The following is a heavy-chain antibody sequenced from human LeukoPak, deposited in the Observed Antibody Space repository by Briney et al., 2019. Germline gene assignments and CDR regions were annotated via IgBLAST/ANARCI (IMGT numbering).Heavy chain of an antibody. D-gene: IGHD6-19*01. CDR3: AKAIAVAGLGGY. CDR1: GFTFSSYG. Sequence: GGSLRLSCAASGFTFSSYGMHWVRRAPGKGLEWVAFIRYDGSNKYYADSVKGRFTISRDNSKNTLYLQMNSLRAEDTAVYYCAKAIAVAGLGGYWGQGTLVTVSS. CDR2: IRYDGSNK. V-gene: IGHV3-30*02. J-gene: IGHJ4*02.